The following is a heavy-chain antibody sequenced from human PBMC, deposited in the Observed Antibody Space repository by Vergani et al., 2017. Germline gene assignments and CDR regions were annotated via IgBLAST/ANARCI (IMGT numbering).Heavy chain of an antibody. CDR1: GGSFSGYY. D-gene: IGHD3-3*01. CDR3: ARVSLSGITMFGVVTNGGFDY. CDR2: INHSGST. J-gene: IGHJ4*02. V-gene: IGHV4-34*01. Sequence: QVQLQQWGAGLLKPSETLSLTCAVYGGSFSGYYWSWIRQPPGKGLEWIGEINHSGSTNYNPSLKSRVTISVDTSKNQFSLTLSSVTAADTAVYYCARVSLSGITMFGVVTNGGFDYWGQGTLVTVSS.